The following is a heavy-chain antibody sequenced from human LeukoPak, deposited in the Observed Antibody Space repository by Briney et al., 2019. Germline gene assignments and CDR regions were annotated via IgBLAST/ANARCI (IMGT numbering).Heavy chain of an antibody. V-gene: IGHV3-23*01. CDR3: EKRGSIAAAGPRGFDY. Sequence: GGSLRLSCAASGFTVSSNYMSWVRQAPGKGLEWVSAISGSGGSTYYADSVKGRFTISRDNSKNTLYLQMNSLRAEDTAVYYCEKRGSIAAAGPRGFDYWGQGTLVTVSS. D-gene: IGHD6-13*01. CDR2: ISGSGGST. CDR1: GFTVSSNY. J-gene: IGHJ4*02.